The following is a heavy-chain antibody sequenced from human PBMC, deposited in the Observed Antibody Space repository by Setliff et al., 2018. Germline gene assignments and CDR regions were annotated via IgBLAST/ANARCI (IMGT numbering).Heavy chain of an antibody. CDR2: ISGSGGTR. CDR3: ARAKMEESGKAQAGMDV. J-gene: IGHJ6*04. V-gene: IGHV3-23*01. Sequence: PGGSLRLSCAASGFTFSNYAMSWVRQAPGKGLEWVSAISGSGGTRYYVDAVRGRFTISRDNAKNTLHLQMDSLRAEDTAVYYCARAKMEESGKAQAGMDVWGKGTTVTVPQ. CDR1: GFTFSNYA. D-gene: IGHD6-13*01.